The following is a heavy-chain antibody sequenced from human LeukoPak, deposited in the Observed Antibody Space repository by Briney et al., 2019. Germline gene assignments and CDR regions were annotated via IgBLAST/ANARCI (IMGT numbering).Heavy chain of an antibody. CDR3: AGGAARRVIDY. Sequence: SETLSLTCTVSGGSISSYYWSWLRQPPGKGLEWVGYIYYSGSTNYNPSLKSRVTISVDTSKNQFSLKLSSVTAADTAVYYCAGGAARRVIDYWGQGTLVTVSS. D-gene: IGHD6-6*01. V-gene: IGHV4-59*01. CDR1: GGSISSYY. J-gene: IGHJ4*02. CDR2: IYYSGST.